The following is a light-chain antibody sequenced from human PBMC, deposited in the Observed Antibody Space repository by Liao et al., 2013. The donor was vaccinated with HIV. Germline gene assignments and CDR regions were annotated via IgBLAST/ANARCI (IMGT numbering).Light chain of an antibody. CDR2: VDS. V-gene: IGLV3-21*04. CDR1: HVGSKS. Sequence: SYVLTQPPSVSVAPGKTARITCGGDHVGSKSLHWYQQKPGQAPVLVIYVDSDRPSGIPERFSGSGSKSGNKATLTITRVEAGDEADYYCQVWDNSVDRVVFGGGTKLTVL. CDR3: QVWDNSVDRVV. J-gene: IGLJ2*01.